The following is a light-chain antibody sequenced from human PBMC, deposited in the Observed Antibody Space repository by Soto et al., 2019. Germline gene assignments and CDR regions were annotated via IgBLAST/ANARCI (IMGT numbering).Light chain of an antibody. CDR1: QSISSY. J-gene: IGKJ2*01. CDR3: QQYDSYSYT. V-gene: IGKV1-5*01. CDR2: GAS. Sequence: DIQMTQSPSSLSASVGDRVTITCRASQSISSYLNWYQQKPGKAPKLLISGASSLESGVPSRFSGSGSGTEFTLTISSLQPDDFATYYCQQYDSYSYTFGQGTKLEIK.